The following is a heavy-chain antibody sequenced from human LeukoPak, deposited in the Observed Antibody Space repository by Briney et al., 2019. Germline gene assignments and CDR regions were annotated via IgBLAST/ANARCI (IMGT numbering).Heavy chain of an antibody. V-gene: IGHV1-69*06. D-gene: IGHD3-16*02. CDR2: IIPIFGTA. CDR3: ARVHTFGGVIVSGYFDY. CDR1: GGTFSSYA. J-gene: IGHJ4*02. Sequence: SVKVSCKASGGTFSSYAISWVRQAPGQGLEWMGGIIPIFGTANYAQKFQGRVTITADKSTSTAYMELSSLRSEDTAVYYCARVHTFGGVIVSGYFDYWGQGTLVTVSS.